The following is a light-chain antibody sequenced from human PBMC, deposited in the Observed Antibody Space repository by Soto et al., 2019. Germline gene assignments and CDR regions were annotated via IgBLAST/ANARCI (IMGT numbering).Light chain of an antibody. J-gene: IGKJ1*01. V-gene: IGKV3-15*01. CDR1: QSVSTN. CDR2: GAS. CDR3: QQYYNWPAGT. Sequence: EILMTQSPATLSVSPGERATLSCRASQSVSTNLAWYQQKPGQAPRLLIYGASTRATGIPARFSGSGSGTEFTRTISGLQSEDFAVYYCQQYYNWPAGTFGKGTKVEIK.